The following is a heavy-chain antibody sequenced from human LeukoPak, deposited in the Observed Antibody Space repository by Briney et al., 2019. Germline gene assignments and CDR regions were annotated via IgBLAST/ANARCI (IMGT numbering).Heavy chain of an antibody. V-gene: IGHV1-2*02. CDR1: GYTFTGYY. J-gene: IGHJ5*02. D-gene: IGHD6-13*01. Sequence: ASVKVSCKASGYTFTGYYMHWVRQAPGQGLEWMGWINPNSGGTNYAQKLQGRVTMTTDTSTSTAYMELRSLRSDDTAVYYCARDPNIAAAGTDWFDPWGQGTLVTVSS. CDR2: INPNSGGT. CDR3: ARDPNIAAAGTDWFDP.